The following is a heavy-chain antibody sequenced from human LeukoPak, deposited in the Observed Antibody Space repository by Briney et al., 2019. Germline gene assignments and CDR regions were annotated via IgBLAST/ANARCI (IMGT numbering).Heavy chain of an antibody. CDR2: IRYDGKNK. D-gene: IGHD3-10*01. Sequence: GGSLRLSCAASGFTLNSYGMHWVRKAPGKGLEWVAFIRYDGKNKYYVDSVKGRFTISRDNSKNTLYLQMNSLRAEDTAVYYCAKIRTGYYDSGSYLFDYWGQGTLVTVSS. J-gene: IGHJ4*02. CDR1: GFTLNSYG. CDR3: AKIRTGYYDSGSYLFDY. V-gene: IGHV3-30*02.